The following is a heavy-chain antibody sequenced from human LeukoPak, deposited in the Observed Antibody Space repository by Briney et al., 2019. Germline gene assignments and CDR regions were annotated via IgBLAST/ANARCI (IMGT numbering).Heavy chain of an antibody. CDR1: GFTVSSNY. Sequence: GGSLRLSCAASGFTVSSNYMSWVRQAPGKGLEWVSVTYSGGSTYYADSVKGRFTIYRDNSKNTLYLQMNSLRAEDTAVYYCARERPHDRYGGNSAYYYYYGMDVWGQGTTVTVSS. V-gene: IGHV3-66*01. CDR2: TYSGGST. D-gene: IGHD4-23*01. J-gene: IGHJ6*02. CDR3: ARERPHDRYGGNSAYYYYYGMDV.